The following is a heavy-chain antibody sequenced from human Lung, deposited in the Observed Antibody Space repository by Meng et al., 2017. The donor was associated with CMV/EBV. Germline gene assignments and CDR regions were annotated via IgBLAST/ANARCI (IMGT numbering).Heavy chain of an antibody. D-gene: IGHD3-10*01. CDR2: GAYVEIKK. J-gene: IGHJ4*02. CDR3: ARDSWLGYGSASYLDH. CDR1: GGTVREYA. Sequence: GGTVREYAMHGVRQARGKGLEGVGVGAYVEIKKVYADSVKGRFTSSRDKLRDILYLQMDNLRTEDTAIYYCARDSWLGYGSASYLDHWGQGILVTVSS. V-gene: IGHV3-30*03.